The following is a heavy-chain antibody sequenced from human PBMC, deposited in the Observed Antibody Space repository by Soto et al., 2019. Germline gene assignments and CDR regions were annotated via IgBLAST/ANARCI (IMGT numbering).Heavy chain of an antibody. D-gene: IGHD4-17*01. CDR3: ARETTVTTFLSPGAWSSTSYGMDV. V-gene: IGHV1-69*06. Sequence: QVQLVQSGAEVKKPGSSVKVSCKASGGTFSSYAISWVRQAPGQGLEWMGGIIPIFGTANYAQKFQGRVTITADKSTSTAYMELSSLRSEDTAVYYCARETTVTTFLSPGAWSSTSYGMDVWGQGTTVNVSS. CDR2: IIPIFGTA. CDR1: GGTFSSYA. J-gene: IGHJ6*02.